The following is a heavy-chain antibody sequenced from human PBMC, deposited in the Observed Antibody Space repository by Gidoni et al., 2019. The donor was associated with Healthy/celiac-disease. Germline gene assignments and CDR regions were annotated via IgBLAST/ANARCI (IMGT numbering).Heavy chain of an antibody. CDR1: GFTFRSYW. CDR2: IKQDGSEK. V-gene: IGHV3-7*03. CDR3: ARDLLLWFGELLGWDY. D-gene: IGHD3-10*01. Sequence: EVQLVESGGGLVQPGVSLRLSCAASGFTFRSYWMGWVRQAPGKGLGWVANIKQDGSEKYYVDSVKGRFTISRDNAKNSLYLQMNSLRAEDTAVYYCARDLLLWFGELLGWDYWGQGTLVTVSS. J-gene: IGHJ4*02.